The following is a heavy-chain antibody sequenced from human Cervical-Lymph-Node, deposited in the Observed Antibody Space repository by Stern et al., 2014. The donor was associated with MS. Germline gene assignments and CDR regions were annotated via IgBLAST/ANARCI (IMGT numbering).Heavy chain of an antibody. CDR3: AREHTAMGFGY. D-gene: IGHD5-18*01. CDR1: GYTFTTYY. J-gene: IGHJ4*02. V-gene: IGHV1-46*01. CDR2: INPSCGST. Sequence: QLVQSGAEVKKPGASVKVSCKASGYTFTTYYIHWVRQAPGQGLEWMGIINPSCGSTSYAQKFQGRVTLTRDTSTSTVYMELNSLRSDDTAVYYCAREHTAMGFGYWGQGTLVTVSS.